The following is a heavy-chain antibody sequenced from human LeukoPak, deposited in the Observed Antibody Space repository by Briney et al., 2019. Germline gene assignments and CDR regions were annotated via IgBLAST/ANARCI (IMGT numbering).Heavy chain of an antibody. CDR2: ISWNSGSI. J-gene: IGHJ4*02. Sequence: PGGSLRLSCAASGFTFDDYAMHWVRQAPGKGLEWVSGISWNSGSIGYADSVKGRFTISRDNAKNSLYLQMNSQRAEDTALYYCAKDSTPGIAAAGDFDYWGQGTLVTVSS. D-gene: IGHD6-13*01. CDR1: GFTFDDYA. V-gene: IGHV3-9*01. CDR3: AKDSTPGIAAAGDFDY.